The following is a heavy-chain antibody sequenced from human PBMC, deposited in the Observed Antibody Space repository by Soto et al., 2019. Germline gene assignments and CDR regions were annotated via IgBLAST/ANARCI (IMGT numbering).Heavy chain of an antibody. J-gene: IGHJ6*02. CDR1: GYTFTSYA. Sequence: ASVKVSCKAPGYTFTSYAMHWVRQAPGQRLEWMGWINAGNGNTKYSQKFQGRVTITRDTSASTAYMELSSLRSEDTAVYYCASSGDIAVAGKGRGNYYYYYGMDVWGQGTTVTVSS. V-gene: IGHV1-3*01. CDR3: ASSGDIAVAGKGRGNYYYYYGMDV. CDR2: INAGNGNT. D-gene: IGHD6-19*01.